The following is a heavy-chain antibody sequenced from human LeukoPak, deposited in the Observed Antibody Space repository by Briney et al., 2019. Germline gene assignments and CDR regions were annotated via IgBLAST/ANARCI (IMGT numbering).Heavy chain of an antibody. D-gene: IGHD6-13*01. CDR2: INPNSGGT. CDR1: GYTFTANY. V-gene: IGHV1-2*02. J-gene: IGHJ4*02. CDR3: TAGSSSWYPGY. Sequence: ASVEVSCKAPGYTFTANYMHWVRQAPGQGLEWMGWINPNSGGTKYAQKFQGRVTMTRDTTISTAYMELSSLRSDDTAVYYCTAGSSSWYPGYWGQGTLVTVSS.